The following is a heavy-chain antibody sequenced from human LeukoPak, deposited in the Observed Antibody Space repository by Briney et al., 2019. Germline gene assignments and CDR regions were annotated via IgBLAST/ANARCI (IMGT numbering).Heavy chain of an antibody. CDR3: ARAYCGGDCYPFDY. V-gene: IGHV1-69*05. J-gene: IGHJ4*02. D-gene: IGHD2-21*02. Sequence: ASVKVSCKASGYTFTGYYMHWVRQAPGQGLEWMGRIIPIFGTANYAQKFQGRVTITTDESTSTAYMELSSLRSEDTAVYYCARAYCGGDCYPFDYWGQGTLVTVSS. CDR1: GYTFTGYY. CDR2: IIPIFGTA.